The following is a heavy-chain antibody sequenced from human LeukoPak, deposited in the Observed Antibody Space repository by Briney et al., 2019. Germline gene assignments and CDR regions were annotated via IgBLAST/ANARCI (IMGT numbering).Heavy chain of an antibody. CDR1: GFTFSDYY. V-gene: IGHV3-11*01. CDR3: ARGGVSSSSYNWFDP. J-gene: IGHJ5*02. Sequence: GGSLRLSCAASGFTFSDYYMSWIRQAPGKGLEWVSYISSSGTTIYYADSVKGRFTISRDNAKNSLYLQMNSLRAEDTAVYYCARGGVSSSSYNWFDPWGQGTLVTVSS. CDR2: ISSSGTTI. D-gene: IGHD6-13*01.